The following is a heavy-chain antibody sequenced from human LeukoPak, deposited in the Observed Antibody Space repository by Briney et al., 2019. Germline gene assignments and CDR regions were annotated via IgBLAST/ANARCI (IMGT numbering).Heavy chain of an antibody. CDR3: ARDRLPYKQLWLNEAFDI. Sequence: GGSLRLSCAASGFTFSSYGMSWVRQAPGKGLEWVSAISGSGGSTYYADSVKGRFTISRDNSKNTLYLQMNSLRAEDTAVYYCARDRLPYKQLWLNEAFDIWGQGTMVTVSS. J-gene: IGHJ3*02. CDR2: ISGSGGST. D-gene: IGHD5-18*01. V-gene: IGHV3-23*01. CDR1: GFTFSSYG.